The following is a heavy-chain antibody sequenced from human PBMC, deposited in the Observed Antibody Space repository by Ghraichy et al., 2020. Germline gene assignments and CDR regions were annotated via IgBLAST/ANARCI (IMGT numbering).Heavy chain of an antibody. V-gene: IGHV4-59*01. D-gene: IGHD3-10*01. CDR3: ARDSLMACFDY. J-gene: IGHJ4*01. CDR2: IYYTGST. Sequence: KWIGYIYYTGSTNYNPSLKSRVTISVDTSKNQFSLKLSSVTAAETAVYYCARDSLMACFDYWGHGSLVTVPP.